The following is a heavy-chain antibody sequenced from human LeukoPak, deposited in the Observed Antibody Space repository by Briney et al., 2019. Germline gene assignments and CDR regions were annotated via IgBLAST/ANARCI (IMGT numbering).Heavy chain of an antibody. CDR3: AKDGRDSSGYRFDY. D-gene: IGHD3-22*01. V-gene: IGHV3-23*01. CDR2: ISGSGGST. Sequence: GGSLRLSCAASGFTFSSYAMSWVRRAPGKGLEWVSAISGSGGSTYYADSVKGRFTISRDNSKNTLYLQMNSLRAEDTAVYYCAKDGRDSSGYRFDYWGQGTLVTVSS. J-gene: IGHJ4*02. CDR1: GFTFSSYA.